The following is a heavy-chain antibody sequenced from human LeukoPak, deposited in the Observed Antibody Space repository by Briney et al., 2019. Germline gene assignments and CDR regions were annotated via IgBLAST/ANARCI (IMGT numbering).Heavy chain of an antibody. CDR1: GCSFTSYW. Sequence: GESLKISCKGSGCSFTSYWIGWVRQMPGKGLEWMGIIYPGDSDTRYSPSFQGQVTISADKSISTAYLQWSSLKASDTAMYYCARQLRYYDSSGYGTNDYWGQGTLVTVSS. J-gene: IGHJ4*02. D-gene: IGHD3-22*01. V-gene: IGHV5-51*01. CDR3: ARQLRYYDSSGYGTNDY. CDR2: IYPGDSDT.